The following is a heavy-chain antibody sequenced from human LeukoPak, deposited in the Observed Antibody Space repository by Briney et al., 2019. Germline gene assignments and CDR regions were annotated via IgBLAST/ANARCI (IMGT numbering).Heavy chain of an antibody. CDR1: GFTFSNCG. CDR2: IWYDGSYK. CDR3: AKDFYVGPVLARYFDY. J-gene: IGHJ4*02. V-gene: IGHV3-33*06. D-gene: IGHD2-8*02. Sequence: GGSLRLSCAASGFTFSNCGMHWVRQAPGKGLDWVAVIWYDGSYKYYADSVKGRFTISRDNSKNTLYLQMNSPRAEDTAVYYCAKDFYVGPVLARYFDYWGQGTLVTLSS.